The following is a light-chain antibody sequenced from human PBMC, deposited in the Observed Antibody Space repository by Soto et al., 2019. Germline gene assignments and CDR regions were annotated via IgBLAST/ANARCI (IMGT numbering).Light chain of an antibody. Sequence: SYELTQPPSVSVAPGKTARITCGGNKSGSKSVHWYQQKPCQAPVLVIYYDSDRPSGMPERFPGSNSGNTATLTISRVEAGDEADYYCQVWDSSSDHVVFGGGTKLTVL. V-gene: IGLV3-21*04. J-gene: IGLJ2*01. CDR1: KSGSKS. CDR3: QVWDSSSDHVV. CDR2: YDS.